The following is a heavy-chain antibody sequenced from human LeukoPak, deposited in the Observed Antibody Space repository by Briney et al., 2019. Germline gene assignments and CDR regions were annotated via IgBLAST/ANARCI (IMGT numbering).Heavy chain of an antibody. CDR1: GFTFSSYG. CDR3: AKDRLGYYYDSSGYPLDY. V-gene: IGHV3-30*18. Sequence: GGSLRLSCAASGFTFSSYGMHWVRQAPGKGLEWVAVISYDGSNKYYADSVKGRFTISRDNSKNTLYLQMNSLRAEDTAVYYRAKDRLGYYYDSSGYPLDYWGQGTLVTVSS. CDR2: ISYDGSNK. J-gene: IGHJ4*02. D-gene: IGHD3-22*01.